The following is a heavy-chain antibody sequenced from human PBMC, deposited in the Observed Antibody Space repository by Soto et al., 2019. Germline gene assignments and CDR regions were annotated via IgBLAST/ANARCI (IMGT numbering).Heavy chain of an antibody. J-gene: IGHJ5*02. CDR3: TRGGRYCSGGSCFSRWFDP. CDR2: IYYSGST. CDR1: GDSISSSSYY. Sequence: QLQLQESGPGLVKPSETLSLTCTVSGDSISSSSYYWGWIRQPPGKALEWIGSIYYSGSTYYKPSHXRRFTISVDTXXNXFPXQLSSVTAADTAVYYCTRGGRYCSGGSCFSRWFDPWGQGTLVTVSS. D-gene: IGHD2-15*01. V-gene: IGHV4-39*01.